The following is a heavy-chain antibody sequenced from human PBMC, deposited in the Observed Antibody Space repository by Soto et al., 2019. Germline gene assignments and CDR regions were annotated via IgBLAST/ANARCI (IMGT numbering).Heavy chain of an antibody. CDR3: ARIVPAYYDFWSGYYFPDY. D-gene: IGHD3-3*01. Sequence: QVTLKESGPVLVKPTETLTLTCTVSGFSLSNARMGVSWIRQPPGKALEWLAHIFSNDEKSYSTSLKSRLTISKDTSKSQVVLTMTNMDPVDTATYYCARIVPAYYDFWSGYYFPDYWGQGTLVTVSS. CDR1: GFSLSNARMG. J-gene: IGHJ4*02. CDR2: IFSNDEK. V-gene: IGHV2-26*01.